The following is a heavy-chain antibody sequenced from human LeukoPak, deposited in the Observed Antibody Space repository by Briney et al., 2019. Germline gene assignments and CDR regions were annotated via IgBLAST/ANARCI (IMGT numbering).Heavy chain of an antibody. V-gene: IGHV3-33*06. CDR2: IWYDGSNK. CDR3: AKDALAYCGGDCYWGFDY. CDR1: GFTFSSYG. D-gene: IGHD2-21*02. Sequence: PGRSLRLSCAASGFTFSSYGMHWVRQAPGKGLEWVAVIWYDGSNKYYADSVKGRFTISRDNSKNTLYLQMNSLRAEDTAVYYCAKDALAYCGGDCYWGFDYWGQGTLVTVSS. J-gene: IGHJ4*02.